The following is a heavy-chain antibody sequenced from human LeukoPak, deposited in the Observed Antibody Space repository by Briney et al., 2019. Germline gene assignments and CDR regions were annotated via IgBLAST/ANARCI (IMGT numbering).Heavy chain of an antibody. V-gene: IGHV3-21*01. CDR1: GFTFSSYS. CDR3: ARDFAAAAAY. Sequence: GGSLRLSCAASGFTFSSYSMNWVRQAPGKGLEWVSSVSSSSSYIYYADSVKGRFTISRDNAKNSLYLQMNSLRAEDTAVYYCARDFAAAAAYWGQGTLVTVSS. D-gene: IGHD6-13*01. CDR2: VSSSSSYI. J-gene: IGHJ4*02.